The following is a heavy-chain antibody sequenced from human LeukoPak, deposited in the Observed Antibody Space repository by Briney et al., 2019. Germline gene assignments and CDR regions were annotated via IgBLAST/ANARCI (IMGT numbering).Heavy chain of an antibody. V-gene: IGHV3-53*01. CDR2: IYSGGST. CDR1: GFTVSSNY. CDR3: AKIVAISGRPREGFDY. Sequence: PGGSLRLSCAASGFTVSSNYMSWVRQAPGKGLEWVSVIYSGGSTYYADSVEGRFTISRDNSKNTLYLQMNSLRAEDTAVYYCAKIVAISGRPREGFDYWGQGTLVTVSS. D-gene: IGHD1-26*01. J-gene: IGHJ4*02.